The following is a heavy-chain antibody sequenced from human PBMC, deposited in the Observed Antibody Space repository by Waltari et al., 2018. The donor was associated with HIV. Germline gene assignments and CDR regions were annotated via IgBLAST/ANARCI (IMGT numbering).Heavy chain of an antibody. CDR2: IRSKAYGGTT. Sequence: ELQLVDSGGGLVQPGRSLRISCKASGFTFGDYVMTWFRRAPGKGLEWVGFIRSKAYGGTTEYAASVKGRFTISRDDSKSIAYLQMNSLKTEDTAVYYCTRDGLYYDFWSGYPGYWGQGTLVTVSS. J-gene: IGHJ4*02. CDR3: TRDGLYYDFWSGYPGY. V-gene: IGHV3-49*03. D-gene: IGHD3-3*01. CDR1: GFTFGDYV.